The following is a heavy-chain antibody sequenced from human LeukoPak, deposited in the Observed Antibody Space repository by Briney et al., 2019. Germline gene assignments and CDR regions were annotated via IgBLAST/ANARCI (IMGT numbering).Heavy chain of an antibody. J-gene: IGHJ4*02. CDR1: GFTFTSYG. CDR2: ISYDGSNK. V-gene: IGHV3-30*03. D-gene: IGHD3-16*01. Sequence: PGTSLRLSCAASGFTFTSYGMHWVRQAPGKGLEWVAVISYDGSNKYYADSVKGRFTISRDNSKNTLYLQMNSLRAEDTAVYYCARAGGGILDYWGQGTLVTVSS. CDR3: ARAGGGILDY.